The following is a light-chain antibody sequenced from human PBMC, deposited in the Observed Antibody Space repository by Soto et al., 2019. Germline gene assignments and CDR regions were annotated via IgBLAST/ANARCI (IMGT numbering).Light chain of an antibody. CDR1: QSVSNY. V-gene: IGKV3-11*01. CDR3: QQRSNWPPLT. CDR2: DTS. J-gene: IGKJ4*01. Sequence: DIVLTQSPATLSLSPGEGATLSCRASQSVSNYLAWYQQKPGQAPRLLIYDTSNRAPGIPARFSGSGSGTDFTLTISSLEPEDSAVYYCQQRSNWPPLTFGRGTKVEIK.